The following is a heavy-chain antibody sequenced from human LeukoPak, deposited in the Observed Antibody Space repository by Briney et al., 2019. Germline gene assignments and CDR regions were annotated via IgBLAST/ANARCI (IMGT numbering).Heavy chain of an antibody. D-gene: IGHD6-19*01. CDR2: IEQDGSEI. CDR3: ARVSGWYYFDY. Sequence: GGSLRLSCAASGFTFRSYWMTWVRQAPGKGLEWVANIEQDGSEIYYVDSVKGQFTISRDNARNSLYLQMNSLRAEDTAVYYCARVSGWYYFDYWGQGTLVTVSS. CDR1: GFTFRSYW. V-gene: IGHV3-7*01. J-gene: IGHJ4*02.